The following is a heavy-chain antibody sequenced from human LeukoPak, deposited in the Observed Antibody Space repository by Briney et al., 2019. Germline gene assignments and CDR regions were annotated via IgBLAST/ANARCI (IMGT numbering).Heavy chain of an antibody. CDR3: ARGSVRVVVVVAATRYSYWFDP. Sequence: SETLSFTCAVYGGSFSGYYLSWIRQPPGKGLEWIGEINHSGSTNYNPSLKSRVTISVDTSKNQFSLKLSYVTAADTAVDYCARGSVRVVVVVAATRYSYWFDPWGQGTLVTVSS. D-gene: IGHD2-15*01. V-gene: IGHV4-34*01. CDR1: GGSFSGYY. J-gene: IGHJ5*02. CDR2: INHSGST.